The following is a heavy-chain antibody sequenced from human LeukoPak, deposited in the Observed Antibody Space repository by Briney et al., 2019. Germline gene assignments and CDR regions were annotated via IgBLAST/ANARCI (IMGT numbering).Heavy chain of an antibody. J-gene: IGHJ4*02. D-gene: IGHD6-25*01. CDR2: ISYDGSNK. V-gene: IGHV3-30*04. CDR1: GFTFSSYA. Sequence: GRSLRLSCAASGFTFSSYAMHWVRQAPGKGLEWVAVISYDGSNKYYADSVKGRFTISRDNSKNTLYLQMNSLRAEDTAVYYCALPYSSGWEFDYWGQGTLVTVSS. CDR3: ALPYSSGWEFDY.